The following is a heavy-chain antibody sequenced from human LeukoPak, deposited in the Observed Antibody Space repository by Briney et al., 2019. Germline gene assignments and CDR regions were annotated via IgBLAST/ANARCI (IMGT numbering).Heavy chain of an antibody. Sequence: ASVKVSCKASGYTFTSYDINWVRQATGQGLEWMGWMNPNSGNTGYAQKFQGRVTITRNTSISTAYMELSSLRSEDTAVYYCARAGSLFYYYYMDVWGKGTTVTVSS. V-gene: IGHV1-8*03. CDR3: ARAGSLFYYYYMDV. CDR2: MNPNSGNT. J-gene: IGHJ6*03. D-gene: IGHD3-16*02. CDR1: GYTFTSYD.